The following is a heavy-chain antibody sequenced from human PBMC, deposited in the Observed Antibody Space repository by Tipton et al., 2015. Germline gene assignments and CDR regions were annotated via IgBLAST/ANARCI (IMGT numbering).Heavy chain of an antibody. D-gene: IGHD3-10*01. CDR3: TTDPSPPGSGSNSDF. CDR2: IKTKVYGGTI. V-gene: IGHV3-15*07. CDR1: GFSFSDAW. J-gene: IGHJ4*02. Sequence: SLRLSCAASGFSFSDAWMNWVRQAPGKGPEWVGRIKTKVYGGTIDYAAPVRGRFTISTDTSKNTLYLQMSSLRVEDTGVYYCTTDPSPPGSGSNSDFWGQGTLVTVSS.